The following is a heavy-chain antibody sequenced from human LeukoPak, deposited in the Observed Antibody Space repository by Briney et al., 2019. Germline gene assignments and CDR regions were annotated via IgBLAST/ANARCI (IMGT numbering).Heavy chain of an antibody. V-gene: IGHV1-18*01. CDR3: ARDDCSGGSCSGGHYLDY. CDR2: IGAKNGYT. CDR1: GYMFIAYG. D-gene: IGHD2-15*01. J-gene: IGHJ4*02. Sequence: ASVKVSCKASGYMFIAYGFAWVRQAPGQGLEWLGWIGAKNGYTWYAQKFQDRITMTTDTSTTTAYMELKSLTSDDTAVYYCARDDCSGGSCSGGHYLDYWGQGTLVTVSS.